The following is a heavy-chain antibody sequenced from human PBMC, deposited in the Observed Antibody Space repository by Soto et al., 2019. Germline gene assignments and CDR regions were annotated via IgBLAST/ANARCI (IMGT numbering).Heavy chain of an antibody. D-gene: IGHD3-10*01. CDR3: ARDLGAFNYGSACFDY. V-gene: IGHV3-33*01. J-gene: IGHJ4*02. CDR1: GFTFSTYG. CDR2: IWYDGSNQ. Sequence: GGSLRLSCAPSGFTFSTYGMHWVRQAPGKGLEWVAVIWYDGSNQYYADSVKGRFTISSDNSKNMLYLQMNSLRAEDTAVYYCARDLGAFNYGSACFDYWGQGTPVTVSS.